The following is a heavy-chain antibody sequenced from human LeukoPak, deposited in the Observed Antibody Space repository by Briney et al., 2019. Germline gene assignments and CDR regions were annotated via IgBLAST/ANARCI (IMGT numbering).Heavy chain of an antibody. D-gene: IGHD3-16*01. CDR1: GGSFSGYY. Sequence: SETLSLTCAVYGGSFSGYYWSWIRQPPGKGLEWIGEINHSGSTNYNPSLKSRVTISVDTSKNQFSLKLSSVTAADTAVYYCARGRAQITFGGVILYWGQGTLVTVSS. V-gene: IGHV4-34*01. CDR2: INHSGST. CDR3: ARGRAQITFGGVILY. J-gene: IGHJ4*02.